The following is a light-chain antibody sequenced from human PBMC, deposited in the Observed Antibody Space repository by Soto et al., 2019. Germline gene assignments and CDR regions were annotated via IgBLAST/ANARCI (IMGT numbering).Light chain of an antibody. V-gene: IGKV3-20*01. CDR3: QLGSSPLP. J-gene: IGKJ4*01. CDR1: QSVSSSY. Sequence: EIVLTQSPGTLSLSPGERATLSCRASQSVSSSYLAWYQQKPGQAPRLLVYGASSRATGTPDRFSGSGSGADFTLTISRLEPEDFAGYYCQLGSSPLPFGGGTKVEIK. CDR2: GAS.